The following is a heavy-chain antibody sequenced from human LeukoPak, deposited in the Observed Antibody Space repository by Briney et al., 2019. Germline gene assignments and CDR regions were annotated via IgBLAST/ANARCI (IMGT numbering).Heavy chain of an antibody. D-gene: IGHD1-26*01. Sequence: ASVKVSCKASGYXFTTCNIHWVRQAPGHGLEWMGIINPSGDSTSYPQKFQGRVTMTRDTSTSTVYMELSSLRSEDTAVYYCARGIVGDSVAFDYWGQGTLVTVSS. CDR1: GYXFTTCN. V-gene: IGHV1-46*01. CDR3: ARGIVGDSVAFDY. J-gene: IGHJ4*02. CDR2: INPSGDST.